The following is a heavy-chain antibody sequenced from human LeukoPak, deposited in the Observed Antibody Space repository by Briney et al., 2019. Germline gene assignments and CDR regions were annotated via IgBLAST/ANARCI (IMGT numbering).Heavy chain of an antibody. CDR3: ARDRRGVRAAPFDY. CDR1: GGSISSYY. V-gene: IGHV4-59*01. Sequence: SETLSLTCTVSGGSISSYYWSWIRQPPGKGLEWIGYIYYSGSTDYNPSLKGRVTISVDTSKNQFSLKLSSVTAADTAVYYCARDRRGVRAAPFDYWGQGTLVTVSS. CDR2: IYYSGST. D-gene: IGHD3-10*01. J-gene: IGHJ4*02.